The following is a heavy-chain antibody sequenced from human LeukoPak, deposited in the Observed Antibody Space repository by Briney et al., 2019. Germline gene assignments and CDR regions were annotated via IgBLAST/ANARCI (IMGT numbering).Heavy chain of an antibody. V-gene: IGHV3-9*01. CDR1: GFTFDDYA. CDR3: AKDRGYSYGGFVDY. J-gene: IGHJ4*02. Sequence: GRSLRLSCAASGFTFDDYAMHWVRQAPGKGLEWVSGISWNSGSIGYADSVKGRFTISRDNAKNSLYLQMNSLRAEDTALYYCAKDRGYSYGGFVDYWGQGTLVTVSS. D-gene: IGHD5-18*01. CDR2: ISWNSGSI.